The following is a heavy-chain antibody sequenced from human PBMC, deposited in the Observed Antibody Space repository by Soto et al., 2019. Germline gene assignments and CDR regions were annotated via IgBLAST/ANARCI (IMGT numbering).Heavy chain of an antibody. D-gene: IGHD6-13*01. CDR3: ARRRSIAAAGTPKYYYGMDV. Sequence: SETLSLTCTVSGGSVRSSTYYWGWIRQSPGKGLEWIGCIYYSGSTHNNPSLKSRVTMSVDTYKNQFSLKLMSVTAADTAVYYCARRRSIAAAGTPKYYYGMDVWGQGTTVTVSS. CDR2: IYYSGST. CDR1: GGSVRSSTYY. V-gene: IGHV4-39*01. J-gene: IGHJ6*02.